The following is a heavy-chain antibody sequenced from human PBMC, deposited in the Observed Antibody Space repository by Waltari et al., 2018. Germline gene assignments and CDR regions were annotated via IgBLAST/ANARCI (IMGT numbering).Heavy chain of an antibody. CDR1: GYTFTSYG. CDR3: ARRGICTIGVCYPYYYGMDV. V-gene: IGHV1-8*01. J-gene: IGHJ6*02. Sequence: QVQLVQSGAEVKKPGASVKVSCKASGYTFTSYGITWVRQAPGQGLEWMGWMNPNSGNTGYAQKFQGRVTMTRNTSISTAYMELSSLRSEDTAVYYCARRGICTIGVCYPYYYGMDVWGQGTTVTVSS. D-gene: IGHD2-8*01. CDR2: MNPNSGNT.